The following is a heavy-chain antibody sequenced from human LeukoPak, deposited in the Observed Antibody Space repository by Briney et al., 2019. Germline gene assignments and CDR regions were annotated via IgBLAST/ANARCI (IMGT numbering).Heavy chain of an antibody. J-gene: IGHJ4*02. V-gene: IGHV4-34*01. CDR1: GGSFGGDY. CDR3: ARHSTFFGVVIIKGRVRGPFDY. D-gene: IGHD3-3*01. Sequence: SETLSLTCAVYGGSFGGDYLSWIRQPPGKGLEWIAEINHSGSNNYNQSLKSRVSISVDTSENQFCLKLSSVTAADTAVYYCARHSTFFGVVIIKGRVRGPFDYWGQGTLVTVSS. CDR2: INHSGSN.